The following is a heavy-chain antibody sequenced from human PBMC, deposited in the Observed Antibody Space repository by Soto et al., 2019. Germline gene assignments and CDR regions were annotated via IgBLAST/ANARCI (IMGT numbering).Heavy chain of an antibody. J-gene: IGHJ4*02. D-gene: IGHD6-19*01. Sequence: GGSLRLSCAASGFTFSSYGMHWVRQAPGKGLEWVAVIWYDGSNKYYADSVKGRFTISRDNSKNTLYLQMNSLRAEDTAVYYCARNGWLARKYYFDYWGQGTLVTVSS. CDR2: IWYDGSNK. V-gene: IGHV3-33*01. CDR1: GFTFSSYG. CDR3: ARNGWLARKYYFDY.